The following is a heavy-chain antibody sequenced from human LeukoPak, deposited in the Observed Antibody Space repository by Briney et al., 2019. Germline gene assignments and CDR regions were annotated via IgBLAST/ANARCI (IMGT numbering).Heavy chain of an antibody. V-gene: IGHV4-34*01. J-gene: IGHJ4*02. CDR3: ARPGLSVTTGYFDY. D-gene: IGHD4-17*01. Sequence: SETLSLTCAVYGGSFSGYYWSWIRQPPGKGLEWIGEINHSGSTNYNPSLKSRVTISVDTSKNQFSLKLSSVTAADTAVYYCARPGLSVTTGYFDYWGQGTLVTVSS. CDR2: INHSGST. CDR1: GGSFSGYY.